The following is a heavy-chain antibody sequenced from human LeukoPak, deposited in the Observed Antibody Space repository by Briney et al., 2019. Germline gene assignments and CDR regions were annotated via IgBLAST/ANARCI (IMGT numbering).Heavy chain of an antibody. V-gene: IGHV3-23*01. CDR3: AKKGYYDGSGYYMYYFDH. J-gene: IGHJ4*02. CDR1: GFTLSNYV. Sequence: GGSLRLSCAASGFTLSNYVMSWVRQVPGKGLEWVSSISGIGDNTYYADSVKGRFTISRDNSKNTLYLQMNSLRAEDTAVYYCAKKGYYDGSGYYMYYFDHWGQGTLVTVSS. CDR2: ISGIGDNT. D-gene: IGHD3-22*01.